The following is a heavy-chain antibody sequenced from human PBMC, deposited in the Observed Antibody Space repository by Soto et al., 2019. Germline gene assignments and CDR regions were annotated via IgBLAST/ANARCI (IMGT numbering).Heavy chain of an antibody. J-gene: IGHJ5*02. CDR1: GYTFTSYY. V-gene: IGHV1-46*01. Sequence: GASVKVSCKASGYTFTSYYMHWVRQAPGQGLEWMGRISANNGSTSYAQKFQGRVTMTEDTSTDTAYMELSSLRSEDTAVYYCARDRGVDTAMVKVWFDPWGQGTLVTVSS. CDR2: ISANNGST. D-gene: IGHD5-18*01. CDR3: ARDRGVDTAMVKVWFDP.